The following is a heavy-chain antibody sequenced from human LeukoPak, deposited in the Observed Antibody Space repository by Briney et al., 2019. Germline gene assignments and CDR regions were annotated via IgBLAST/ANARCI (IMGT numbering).Heavy chain of an antibody. V-gene: IGHV4-39*07. CDR2: IYYSGST. CDR3: AAGRGITIASRFDY. CDR1: GGSISSNKYY. D-gene: IGHD2-21*01. Sequence: SETLSLTCTVSGGSISSNKYYWGWIRQPPGKGLEWIGSIYYSGSTYYNPTLKSRVTISVDTSKNQFSLKLSSVTAADTAVYYCAAGRGITIASRFDYWGQGTLVTVSS. J-gene: IGHJ4*02.